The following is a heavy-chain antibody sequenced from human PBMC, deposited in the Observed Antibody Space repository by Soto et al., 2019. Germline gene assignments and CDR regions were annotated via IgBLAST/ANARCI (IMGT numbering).Heavy chain of an antibody. CDR2: INAGNGNT. J-gene: IGHJ6*02. Sequence: QVQLVQSGAEVKKPGASVKVSCKASGYTFTNYAMHWVRQAPGQRLEWMGWINAGNGNTKYSQNFQGRVTITRDTSASTDYMELSSLRSEDTAMYYCARGIRRAAGRLNANYIYGMGVWGQGTTVTVSS. CDR3: ARGIRRAAGRLNANYIYGMGV. CDR1: GYTFTNYA. D-gene: IGHD6-13*01. V-gene: IGHV1-3*01.